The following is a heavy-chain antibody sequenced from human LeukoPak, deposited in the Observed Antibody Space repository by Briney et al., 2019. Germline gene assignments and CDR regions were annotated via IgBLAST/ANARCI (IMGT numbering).Heavy chain of an antibody. V-gene: IGHV1-2*02. CDR1: GYTFSAYC. CDR3: AREGGGHDGGPYYYYYYMDV. CDR2: INPKSGGT. D-gene: IGHD5-12*01. Sequence: ASVKVSCKASGYTFSAYCMHWVRQAPGQGLEWMGWINPKSGGTNYAQKFQGRVTMTRDTSISTAYMELSRLRSDDTAVYYCAREGGGHDGGPYYYYYYMDVWGKGTTVTVSS. J-gene: IGHJ6*03.